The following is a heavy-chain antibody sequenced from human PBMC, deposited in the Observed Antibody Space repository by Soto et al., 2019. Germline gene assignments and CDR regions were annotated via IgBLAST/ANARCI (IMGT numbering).Heavy chain of an antibody. D-gene: IGHD3-22*01. CDR3: TTAPSITMIVEDDAFDI. J-gene: IGHJ3*02. V-gene: IGHV3-15*07. Sequence: GGSLRLSCAASGFTFSNAWMNWVRQAPGKGLEWVGRIKSKTDGGTTDYAAPVKGRFTISRDDSKNTLYLQMNSLKTEDTAVYYCTTAPSITMIVEDDAFDIWGQGTMVTVSS. CDR1: GFTFSNAW. CDR2: IKSKTDGGTT.